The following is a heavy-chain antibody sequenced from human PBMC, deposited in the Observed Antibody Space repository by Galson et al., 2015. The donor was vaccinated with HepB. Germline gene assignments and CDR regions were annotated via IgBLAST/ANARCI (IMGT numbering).Heavy chain of an antibody. J-gene: IGHJ5*02. Sequence: SLRLSCAASGFTFSSYAMSWVRQAPGKGLEWVSAISGSGGSTYYADSVKGRFTISRDNSKNTLYLQINSLRAEDTAIYYCAKDQITVFGVVRIEYNWFDPWGQGTLVTVSS. CDR3: AKDQITVFGVVRIEYNWFDP. V-gene: IGHV3-23*01. CDR1: GFTFSSYA. D-gene: IGHD3-3*01. CDR2: ISGSGGST.